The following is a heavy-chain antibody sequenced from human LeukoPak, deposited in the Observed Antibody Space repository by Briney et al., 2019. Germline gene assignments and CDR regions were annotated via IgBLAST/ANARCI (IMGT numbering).Heavy chain of an antibody. V-gene: IGHV3-23*01. CDR1: GFTFSSYG. D-gene: IGHD4-23*01. CDR2: ISGSSDNT. J-gene: IGHJ4*02. CDR3: AKGPRWTDY. Sequence: PGGSLRLSCAASGFTFSSYGMSWVRQTPGKGLEWVSAISGSSDNTYYADSVKGRFTISRDNSKNTLYLQMTSLRAEDTAVYYCAKGPRWTDYWGQGTLVTVSS.